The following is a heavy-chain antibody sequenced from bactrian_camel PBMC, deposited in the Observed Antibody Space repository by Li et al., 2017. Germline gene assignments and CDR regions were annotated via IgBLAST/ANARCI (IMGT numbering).Heavy chain of an antibody. CDR1: GYTYSSFYSNHC. CDR2: IGKDGST. Sequence: HVQLVESGGGSVQAGGSLRLSCAVSGYTYSSFYSNHCMGWFRQAPGKEREGVATIGKDGSTSYADSVKGRFTISKDTVKNILYLQMDNLQPEDTAMYYCAAGRLIMCTAFAISSFPNRGQGTQVTVS. CDR3: AAGRLIMCTAFAISSFPN. J-gene: IGHJ4*01. D-gene: IGHD6*01. V-gene: IGHV3S55*01.